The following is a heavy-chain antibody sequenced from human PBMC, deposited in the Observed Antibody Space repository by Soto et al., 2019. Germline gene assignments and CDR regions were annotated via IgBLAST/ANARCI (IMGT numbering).Heavy chain of an antibody. CDR1: GFSIRSSSYD. CDR2: IYYSGST. J-gene: IGHJ6*02. D-gene: IGHD6-13*01. Sequence: PSETLSLTCTVSGFSIRSSSYDWGWIRQPPGKGLEWIGSIYYSGSTYYNPSVQSRLTIDVDTSKHQFSLKLTSVTAADTAVYYCARIGSSWQHYAMDVWGQGTTVTVSS. CDR3: ARIGSSWQHYAMDV. V-gene: IGHV4-39*01.